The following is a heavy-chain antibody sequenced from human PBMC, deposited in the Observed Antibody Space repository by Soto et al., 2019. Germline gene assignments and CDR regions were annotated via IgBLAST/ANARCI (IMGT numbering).Heavy chain of an antibody. Sequence: PGGSLRLSCVASGFTFGSYSMSWVRQAPGKGLEWVSTISGSGYSTYYADSVKGRFTISRDNSKNTLYLQMNSLRAEDTAVYYCAKVDVVGTAFDYWGPGTLVSVST. CDR1: GFTFGSYS. J-gene: IGHJ4*02. CDR2: ISGSGYST. V-gene: IGHV3-23*01. D-gene: IGHD5-12*01. CDR3: AKVDVVGTAFDY.